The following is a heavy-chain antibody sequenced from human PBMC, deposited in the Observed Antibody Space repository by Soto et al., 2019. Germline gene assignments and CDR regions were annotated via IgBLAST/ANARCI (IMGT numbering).Heavy chain of an antibody. V-gene: IGHV1-18*04. Sequence: QVQLVQSGAEVKKPGASVKVSCKASGYTFTSYSISWVRQAPGQGLEWMGWISAYNGNTNYAQMLQGRVTMTTDTSTNTDYMELRSRRSDDAAVYYCARDAPPADYWGQGTLVTVSS. CDR2: ISAYNGNT. CDR3: ARDAPPADY. J-gene: IGHJ4*02. CDR1: GYTFTSYS.